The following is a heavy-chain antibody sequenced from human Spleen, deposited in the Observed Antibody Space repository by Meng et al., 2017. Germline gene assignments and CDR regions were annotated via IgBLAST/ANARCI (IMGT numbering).Heavy chain of an antibody. CDR2: ISSGGSTI. V-gene: IGHV3-48*03. Sequence: GESLKISCAASGFTFSSYEMNWVRQAPGKGLEWLSYISSGGSTIYYADSVKCRFAISRDNAKNSLFLQMNSLRAEDTAVYYCTTRRDMNGMDVWGQGITVTVSS. D-gene: IGHD2-15*01. J-gene: IGHJ6*02. CDR1: GFTFSSYE. CDR3: TTRRDMNGMDV.